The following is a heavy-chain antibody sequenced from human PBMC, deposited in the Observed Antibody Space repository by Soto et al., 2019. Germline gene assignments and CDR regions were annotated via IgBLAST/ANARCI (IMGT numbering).Heavy chain of an antibody. D-gene: IGHD6-19*01. Sequence: QVQLVQSGAEVKKHGASVKVSCKASGYTFTSYSISWVRQAPGQGLEWMGWVNAYNGNTIYAQKFQGRVTMTTDTSTSTAYMELRSLRSDDTAEDASAREAVCNSTMFDYWGKGTLVTVS. V-gene: IGHV1-18*01. J-gene: IGHJ4*02. CDR1: GYTFTSYS. CDR2: VNAYNGNT. CDR3: AREAVCNSTMFDY.